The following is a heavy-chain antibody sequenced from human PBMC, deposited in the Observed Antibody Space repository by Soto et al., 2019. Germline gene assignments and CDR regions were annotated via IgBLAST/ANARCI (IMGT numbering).Heavy chain of an antibody. D-gene: IGHD2-15*01. CDR1: GFVVSETY. CDR2: TYSGGST. V-gene: IGHV3-53*01. Sequence: EVQVVESGGGLIQPGGSLRLSCAVSGFVVSETYMSWVRQAPGRGLQWVSFTYSGGSTYYADSVKGRFTISRDSSRNTLDLQMNSLRVEDTAVYYCARDFGGGSCYPALGAWGQGTLVAVSS. CDR3: ARDFGGGSCYPALGA. J-gene: IGHJ5*02.